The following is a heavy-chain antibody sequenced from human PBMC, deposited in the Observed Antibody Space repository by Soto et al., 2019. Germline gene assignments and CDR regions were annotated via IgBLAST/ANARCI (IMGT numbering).Heavy chain of an antibody. V-gene: IGHV1-69*02. CDR2: IIPILGIA. Sequence: ASVKVSCKASGGTFSSYTISWVRQAPGQGLEWMGRIIPILGIANYAQKFQGRVTITADKSTSTAYMELSSLRSEDTAVYYCACGSGWYGPHAFDIWGQGTMVTVSS. D-gene: IGHD6-19*01. CDR3: ACGSGWYGPHAFDI. J-gene: IGHJ3*02. CDR1: GGTFSSYT.